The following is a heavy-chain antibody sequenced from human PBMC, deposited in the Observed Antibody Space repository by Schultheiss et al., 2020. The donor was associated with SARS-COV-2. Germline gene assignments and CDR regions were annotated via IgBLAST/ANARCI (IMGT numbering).Heavy chain of an antibody. CDR2: ISGSGGST. V-gene: IGHV3-23*01. CDR3: AKDSNAGVYWYFDL. J-gene: IGHJ2*01. Sequence: GESLKISCAASGFTFSSYAMSWVRQAPGKGLEWVSAISGSGGSTYYADSVKGRFTISRDNSKNTLYLQMNSLRAEDTAVYYCAKDSNAGVYWYFDLWGRGTLVTVSS. CDR1: GFTFSSYA.